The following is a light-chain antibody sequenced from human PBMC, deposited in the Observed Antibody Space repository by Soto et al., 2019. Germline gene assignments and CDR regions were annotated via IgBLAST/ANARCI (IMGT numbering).Light chain of an antibody. CDR3: QQYGSSPLVT. CDR2: GAS. Sequence: EIVLTQSPGTLSLSPGERATLSCRASQSVSSSYLAWYQQKPGQAPRLLIYGASSRATGIPDRFSGSGSGTDFTLTISRLEPEDFAVYYCQQYGSSPLVTFGQGNKLAIK. CDR1: QSVSSSY. V-gene: IGKV3-20*01. J-gene: IGKJ2*01.